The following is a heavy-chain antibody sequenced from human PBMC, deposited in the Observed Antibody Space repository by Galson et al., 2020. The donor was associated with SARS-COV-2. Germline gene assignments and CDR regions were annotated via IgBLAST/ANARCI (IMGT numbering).Heavy chain of an antibody. V-gene: IGHV1-2*02. J-gene: IGHJ4*02. CDR3: ARPVVTAIGYYFDY. Sequence: ASVKVSCKASGYTFTGYYMHWVRQAPGQGLEWMGWINPNSGGTNYAQKFQGRVTMTRDTSISTAYMELSRLRSDDTAVYYCARPVVTAIGYYFDYWGQGTLVTVSS. CDR1: GYTFTGYY. D-gene: IGHD2-21*02. CDR2: INPNSGGT.